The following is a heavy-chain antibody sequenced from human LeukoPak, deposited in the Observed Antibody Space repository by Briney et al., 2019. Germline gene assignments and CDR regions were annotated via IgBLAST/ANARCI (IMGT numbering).Heavy chain of an antibody. CDR1: GYTFTSYG. Sequence: LGASVKVSCKASGYTFTSYGISWVRQAPGQGLEWMGWISAYNGNTNYAQKLQGRVTMTTDTSTSTAYMELRSLRSDDTAVYYCARDSGHLGLRFLEWSTRYGMDVWGQGTTVTVSS. D-gene: IGHD3-3*01. J-gene: IGHJ6*02. CDR3: ARDSGHLGLRFLEWSTRYGMDV. CDR2: ISAYNGNT. V-gene: IGHV1-18*01.